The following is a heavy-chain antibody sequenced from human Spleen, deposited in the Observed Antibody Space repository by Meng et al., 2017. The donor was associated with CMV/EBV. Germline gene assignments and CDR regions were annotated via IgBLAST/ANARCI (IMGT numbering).Heavy chain of an antibody. J-gene: IGHJ4*02. CDR1: GFTFDDYA. CDR3: AKDHYDSSGSYFDS. CDR2: INWYGGGT. V-gene: IGHV3-20*04. Sequence: GGSLRLPCAASGFTFDDYAMTWVRQAPGKGLECVPGINWYGGGTGYADSVKSRFTISRDNAKNSLNSQMNSLRAEDTALYYCAKDHYDSSGSYFDSCGQGTLVTVSS. D-gene: IGHD3-22*01.